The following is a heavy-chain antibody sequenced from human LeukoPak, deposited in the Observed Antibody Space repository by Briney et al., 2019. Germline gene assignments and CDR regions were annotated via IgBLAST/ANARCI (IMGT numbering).Heavy chain of an antibody. V-gene: IGHV3-23*01. CDR1: GFTFSSYA. Sequence: GGSLRLSFAASGFTFSSYAMSWVRQAPGKGLEWVSAISGSGGSTYYADSVKGRFTISRDNSKNTLYLQMNSLRAEDTAVYYCAKGPTKGYCSSTSCYIVDWFDPWGQGTLVTVSS. CDR3: AKGPTKGYCSSTSCYIVDWFDP. CDR2: ISGSGGST. J-gene: IGHJ5*02. D-gene: IGHD2-2*02.